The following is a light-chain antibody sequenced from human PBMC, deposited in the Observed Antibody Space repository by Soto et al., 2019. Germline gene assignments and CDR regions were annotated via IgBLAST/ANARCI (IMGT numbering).Light chain of an antibody. CDR2: GNS. Sequence: QSVLTQPPSVSGAPGQRVTISCTGSSSNIGAGYDVYWYQQLPGTAPKLLIYGNSNRPSGVPDRFSGSKSDTSASLAITGLQAEDEADYYCQSYDSSLSGYWVFGGGTKVTVL. J-gene: IGLJ3*02. CDR1: SSNIGAGYD. CDR3: QSYDSSLSGYWV. V-gene: IGLV1-40*01.